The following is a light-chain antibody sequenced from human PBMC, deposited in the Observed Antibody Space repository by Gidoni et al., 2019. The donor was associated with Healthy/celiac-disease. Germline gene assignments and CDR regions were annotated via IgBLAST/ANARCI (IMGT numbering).Light chain of an antibody. V-gene: IGKV4-1*01. CDR3: QQYYSTPWT. J-gene: IGKJ1*01. CDR2: WAS. Sequence: DIVLTQSPDSLAVSLGERATINCKSSQSVLYSSNNKNYLAWYQQQPGQPPKLLIYWASTRESGVPDRFSGSGSGTDFTLTISSLHAEDVAVYYGQQYYSTPWTFGQGTKVEIK. CDR1: QSVLYSSNNKNY.